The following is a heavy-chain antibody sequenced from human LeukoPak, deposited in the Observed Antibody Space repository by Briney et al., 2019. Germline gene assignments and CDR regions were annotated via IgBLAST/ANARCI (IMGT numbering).Heavy chain of an antibody. Sequence: PGGSLRLSCAASGFTFSGYEMNWGRQAPGKGLEWVSYISRSGTIISYADSVKGRFTISRDNAKNSLYLQMNSLRAEDTAVYYCARERDDYYFDYWGQGTLVTVSS. CDR2: ISRSGTII. CDR3: ARERDDYYFDY. CDR1: GFTFSGYE. V-gene: IGHV3-48*03. J-gene: IGHJ4*02. D-gene: IGHD3-3*01.